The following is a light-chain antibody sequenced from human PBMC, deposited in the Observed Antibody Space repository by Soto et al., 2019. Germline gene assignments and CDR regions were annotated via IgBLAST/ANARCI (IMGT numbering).Light chain of an antibody. CDR1: SGDVGGYNY. V-gene: IGLV2-8*01. Sequence: SVLTQPASVSGSPGQSITIPCTGTSGDVGGYNYVSWYQQHPGKAPKLMIYEVTKRPSGVPDRFSGSKSGNTASLTVSGLQAEDEADYYCSSYAGSNNLKVFGTGTKVTVL. J-gene: IGLJ1*01. CDR3: SSYAGSNNLKV. CDR2: EVT.